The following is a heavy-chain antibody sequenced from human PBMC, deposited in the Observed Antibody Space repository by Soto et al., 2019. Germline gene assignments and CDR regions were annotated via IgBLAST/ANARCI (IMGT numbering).Heavy chain of an antibody. J-gene: IGHJ4*02. CDR3: TRIRDFSSGSPRSFDF. CDR1: GFTFSSYG. D-gene: IGHD3-10*01. Sequence: GGSLRLSCAASGFTFSSYGMHWVRQAPGKGLEWVANIKRDGSEKHYMDSVKGRFTISRDNAKNSVYLEMDSLRDEDTAVYFCTRIRDFSSGSPRSFDFWGQGILVTVSS. CDR2: IKRDGSEK. V-gene: IGHV3-7*01.